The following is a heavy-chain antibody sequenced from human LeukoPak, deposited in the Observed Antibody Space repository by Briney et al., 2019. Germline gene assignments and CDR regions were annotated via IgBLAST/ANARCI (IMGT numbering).Heavy chain of an antibody. J-gene: IGHJ4*02. CDR1: GFTFGDYA. CDR3: TRESDIVVVVAALNFDY. Sequence: GGSLRLSCTASGFTFGDYAMSWFRQAPGKGLEWVGFIRSKAYGGTTEYAASVKGRFTISRDDSKSIAYLQMNSLKTEDTAVYYCTRESDIVVVVAALNFDYWGQGTLVTVSS. V-gene: IGHV3-49*03. CDR2: IRSKAYGGTT. D-gene: IGHD2-15*01.